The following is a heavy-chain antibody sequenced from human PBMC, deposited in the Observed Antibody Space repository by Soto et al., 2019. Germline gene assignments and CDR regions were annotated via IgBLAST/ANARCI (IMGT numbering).Heavy chain of an antibody. CDR2: IYWDDYK. CDR3: AHKGYGDYPLDY. J-gene: IGHJ4*02. D-gene: IGHD4-17*01. V-gene: IGHV2-5*02. CDR1: GFSLSTSGVG. Sequence: QITLKESGPTLVKPTQTLTLTCTFSGFSLSTSGVGVGWIRQPPGKALEWLAVIYWDDYKHYSPSLKSRLTIPKDTSKNQVVLTMTNMDPVDIATYYCAHKGYGDYPLDYWGQGTLLTVSS.